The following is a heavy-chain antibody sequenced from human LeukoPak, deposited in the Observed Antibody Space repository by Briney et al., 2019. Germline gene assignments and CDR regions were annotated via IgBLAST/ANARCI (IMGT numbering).Heavy chain of an antibody. V-gene: IGHV1-18*04. CDR1: GYTFTGYY. CDR3: ARSDIVVVPAPKFDP. D-gene: IGHD2-2*01. Sequence: GASVKVSCKASGYTFTGYYMHWVRQAPGQGLEWMGWISAYNGNTNYAQKLQGRVTMTTDTSTSTAYMELRSLRSDDTAVYYCARSDIVVVPAPKFDPWGQGTLVTVSS. J-gene: IGHJ5*02. CDR2: ISAYNGNT.